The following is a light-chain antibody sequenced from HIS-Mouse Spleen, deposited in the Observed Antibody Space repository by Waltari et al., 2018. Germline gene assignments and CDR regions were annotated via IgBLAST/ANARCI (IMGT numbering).Light chain of an antibody. V-gene: IGLV2-14*01. CDR3: SSYTSSSTHVV. J-gene: IGLJ2*01. CDR1: SSDVGGYNY. Sequence: QSALTQPASVSGSPGQSITISCTGTSSDVGGYNYVSWYQQHPGKAPKLRMYAVRNRPSVFSTRFSGSKSGNTASLTISGLQAEDEADYYCSSYTSSSTHVVFCGGTKLTVL. CDR2: AVR.